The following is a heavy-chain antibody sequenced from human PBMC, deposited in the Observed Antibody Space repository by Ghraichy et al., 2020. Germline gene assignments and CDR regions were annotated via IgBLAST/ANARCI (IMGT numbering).Heavy chain of an antibody. V-gene: IGHV4-4*02. Sequence: SETLSLTCAVSGGSISSSNWWSWVRQPPGKGLEWIGEIYHSGSTNYNPSLKSRVTISVDKSKNQFSLNLSSVTAADTAVYYCASKAGFYDIPIDYWGQGTPVTVSS. CDR3: ASKAGFYDIPIDY. D-gene: IGHD3-9*01. CDR1: GGSISSSNW. J-gene: IGHJ4*02. CDR2: IYHSGST.